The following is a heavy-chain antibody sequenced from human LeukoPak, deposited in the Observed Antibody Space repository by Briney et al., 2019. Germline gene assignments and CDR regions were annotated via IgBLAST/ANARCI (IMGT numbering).Heavy chain of an antibody. CDR2: ISGSGGST. CDR1: GFTFSGYA. V-gene: IGHV3-23*01. D-gene: IGHD3-16*02. CDR3: AKDWLGLGELSYPFDY. J-gene: IGHJ4*02. Sequence: GGSLRLSCAASGFTFSGYAMSWVRQAPGKGLEWVSAISGSGGSTYYADSVKGRFTISRDNSKNTLYLQMNSLRAEDTAVYYCAKDWLGLGELSYPFDYWGQGTLVTISS.